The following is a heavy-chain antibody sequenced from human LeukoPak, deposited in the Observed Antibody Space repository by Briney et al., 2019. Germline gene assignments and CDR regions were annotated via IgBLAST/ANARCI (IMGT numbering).Heavy chain of an antibody. J-gene: IGHJ6*03. CDR2: NYPVYSGT. D-gene: IGHD2-21*02. CDR1: GYSFTSYW. V-gene: IGHV5-51*01. Sequence: GESLKISCQGSGYSFTSYWIGWVRQEPGKGLEWIGINYPVYSGTRYSPSFRGQVTISADKSLSTAYLQWSSANASGTAMYYCARQSGDYSYYYYMDVWGKGTTVTISS. CDR3: ARQSGDYSYYYYMDV.